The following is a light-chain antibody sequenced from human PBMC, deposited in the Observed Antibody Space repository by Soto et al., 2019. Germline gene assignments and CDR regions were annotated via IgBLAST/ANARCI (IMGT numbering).Light chain of an antibody. Sequence: EIVMTQSPATLSGSPGERSTLSCSASQSVSSNLAWYQQKPGQAPRLLIYGASTRATGIPARFSGSGSGTEFTLTISSLQSEDFAVYYCQQYNNWPPLTFGGGTKVDIK. CDR3: QQYNNWPPLT. CDR2: GAS. J-gene: IGKJ4*01. V-gene: IGKV3-15*01. CDR1: QSVSSN.